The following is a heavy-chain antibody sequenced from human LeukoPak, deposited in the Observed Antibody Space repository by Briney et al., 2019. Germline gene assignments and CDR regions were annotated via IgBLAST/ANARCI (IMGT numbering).Heavy chain of an antibody. CDR2: IIPIFGTA. D-gene: IGHD4-23*01. V-gene: IGHV1-69*06. J-gene: IGHJ3*02. CDR1: GGTFSSYA. CDR3: ARPMARGNSDAVDI. Sequence: GSSVKVSCKASGGTFSSYAISWVRQAPGQGLEWMGGIIPIFGTANYAQKFQGRVTITADKSTSTAYMELSSLRSEDTAMYYCARPMARGNSDAVDIWGQGTMVTVSS.